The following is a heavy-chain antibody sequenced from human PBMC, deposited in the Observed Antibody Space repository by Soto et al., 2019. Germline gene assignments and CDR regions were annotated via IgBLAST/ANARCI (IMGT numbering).Heavy chain of an antibody. CDR2: INPVGTIT. CDR1: EFSSNFYW. Sequence: GGSLRLSCAASEFSSNFYWMHWVRQTPGKGLVWVSRINPVGTITNYADSVEGRFIISRDNAATTLYLQMNSLSAEDTAIYYCTSDTFGLRDSWGQGTLVTVSS. V-gene: IGHV3-74*01. CDR3: TSDTFGLRDS. J-gene: IGHJ4*02. D-gene: IGHD3-3*01.